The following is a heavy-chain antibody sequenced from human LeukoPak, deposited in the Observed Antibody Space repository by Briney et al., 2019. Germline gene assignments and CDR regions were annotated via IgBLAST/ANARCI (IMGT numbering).Heavy chain of an antibody. J-gene: IGHJ4*02. CDR2: IYSGGST. V-gene: IGHV3-66*01. Sequence: GGSLRLSCAASGFTVSSNYMSWVRQAPGKGLEWVSVIYSGGSTYYADSVKGRFTISRDNSKNTLYLQMNSLRAEDTAVYYCARAQGDSSGYYLEWGQGTLITVSS. CDR3: ARAQGDSSGYYLE. D-gene: IGHD3-22*01. CDR1: GFTVSSNY.